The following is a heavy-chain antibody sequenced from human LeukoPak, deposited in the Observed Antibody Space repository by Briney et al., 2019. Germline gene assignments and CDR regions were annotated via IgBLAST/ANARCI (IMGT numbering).Heavy chain of an antibody. CDR1: GGSLSFYY. Sequence: SETLSLTCGVSGGSLSFYYWSWIRQSPGKGLGWIAEISQNGDSNYNMSLKSRVTISLDKSKNQFSLNLSSVTAADTAVYYCARHRRYCSGDTCLIFDYWGQGTLVTVSS. CDR3: ARHRRYCSGDTCLIFDY. D-gene: IGHD2-15*01. CDR2: ISQNGDS. V-gene: IGHV4-34*01. J-gene: IGHJ4*02.